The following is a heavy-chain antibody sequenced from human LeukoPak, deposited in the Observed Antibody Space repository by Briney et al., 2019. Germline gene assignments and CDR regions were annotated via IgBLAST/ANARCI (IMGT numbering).Heavy chain of an antibody. CDR2: IFRGGST. V-gene: IGHV4-39*07. CDR3: ARGAVTTFHYFDY. D-gene: IGHD4-17*01. J-gene: IGHJ4*02. CDR1: DDSISSTNYY. Sequence: SETLSLTCNVSDDSISSTNYYWAWIRQPPGKGLEWIGLIFRGGSTYYNPSLKSRVTISVDTSKNQFSLKLSSVTAADTAVYYCARGAVTTFHYFDYWGQGTLVTVSS.